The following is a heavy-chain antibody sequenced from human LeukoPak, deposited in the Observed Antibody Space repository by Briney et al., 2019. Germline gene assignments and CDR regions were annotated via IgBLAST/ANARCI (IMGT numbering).Heavy chain of an antibody. CDR3: ARGSYGLRGFWDYYFDY. CDR1: GDSVSSKNAV. V-gene: IGHV6-1*01. D-gene: IGHD3/OR15-3a*01. CDR2: TYYRTQWYS. J-gene: IGHJ4*02. Sequence: SQTLSLTCAISGDSVSSKNAVWAWIRQSPSAGLEWLGRTYYRTQWYSDYAVSVRSRININPDTSKNQFSLQLNSLTPEDTAVYYCARGSYGLRGFWDYYFDYWGQGALVTVSS.